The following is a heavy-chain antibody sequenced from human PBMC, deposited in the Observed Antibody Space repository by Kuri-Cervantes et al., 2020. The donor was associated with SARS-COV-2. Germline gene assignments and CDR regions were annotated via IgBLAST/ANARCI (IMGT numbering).Heavy chain of an antibody. V-gene: IGHV1-18*01. CDR2: ISAYNGNT. CDR1: GYTFTSYG. Sequence: ASVKVSCKASGYTFTSYGISWVRQAPGQGLEWMGWISAYNGNTNYAQKLQGRVTMTTDTSTSTDYMELRSLRSDDTAVYYCAALPYSGYDGDAFDIWGQGTMVTVSS. D-gene: IGHD5-12*01. CDR3: AALPYSGYDGDAFDI. J-gene: IGHJ3*02.